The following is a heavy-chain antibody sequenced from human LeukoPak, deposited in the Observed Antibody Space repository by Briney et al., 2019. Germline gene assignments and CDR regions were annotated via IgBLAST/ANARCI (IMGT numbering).Heavy chain of an antibody. J-gene: IGHJ4*02. CDR1: GFTFSSYA. CDR2: ISGSGGST. CDR3: AKQAGTATVSDY. V-gene: IGHV3-23*01. Sequence: LSGGSLRLSCAASGFTFSSYAMSWVRQAPGEGLEWVSAISGSGGSTYYADSVKGRFTISRDNSKNTLYLQMNSLRAEDTAVYYCAKQAGTATVSDYWGQGTLVTVSS. D-gene: IGHD5-18*01.